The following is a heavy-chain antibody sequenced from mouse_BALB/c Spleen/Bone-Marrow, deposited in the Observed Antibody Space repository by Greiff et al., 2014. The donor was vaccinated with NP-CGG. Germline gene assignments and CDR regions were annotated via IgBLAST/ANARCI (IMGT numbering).Heavy chain of an antibody. CDR2: NNPSNGRT. Sequence: VQLVESGAELVKPGASVKLSCKASGYTFTSYWIHWVKQRPGQGLEWIGENNPSNGRTNYNEKFKSKATLTVDKSSTTAYMQLSSLTSEDSAVYYCARYDGPAWFAYWGQGTLVTVSA. CDR3: ARYDGPAWFAY. D-gene: IGHD2-3*01. V-gene: IGHV1S81*02. CDR1: GYTFTSYW. J-gene: IGHJ3*01.